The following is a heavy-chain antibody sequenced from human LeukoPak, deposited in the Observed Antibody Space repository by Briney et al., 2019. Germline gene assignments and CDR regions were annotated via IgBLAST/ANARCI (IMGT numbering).Heavy chain of an antibody. Sequence: PGGSLRLSCAASGFSFSSYAMSWVRQAPGKGLVWVSRINSDGSSTNYADSVKGRFTISRDNAKNTLYLQMNSLRAEDTAVYYCARGLSSWYRSYYYYYGMDVWGQGTTVTVSS. CDR1: GFSFSSYA. CDR2: INSDGSST. J-gene: IGHJ6*02. D-gene: IGHD6-13*01. CDR3: ARGLSSWYRSYYYYYGMDV. V-gene: IGHV3-74*01.